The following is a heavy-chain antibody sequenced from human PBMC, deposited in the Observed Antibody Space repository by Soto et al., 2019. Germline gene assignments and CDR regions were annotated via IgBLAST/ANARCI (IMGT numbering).Heavy chain of an antibody. J-gene: IGHJ6*02. V-gene: IGHV1-46*01. CDR2: INPSGGTT. CDR3: AMPAPFSSSWYYYDSTGGGMDV. D-gene: IGHD3-22*01. Sequence: QVQLVQSGAEVKKPGASVKVSCKASGYTFTSYYMHWVRQAPGQGLEWMGIINPSGGTTSYAQKFEGRVTMTRDTYTSTVYMELSSLRSEDTAVYYCAMPAPFSSSWYYYDSTGGGMDVWGQGTTVTVSS. CDR1: GYTFTSYY.